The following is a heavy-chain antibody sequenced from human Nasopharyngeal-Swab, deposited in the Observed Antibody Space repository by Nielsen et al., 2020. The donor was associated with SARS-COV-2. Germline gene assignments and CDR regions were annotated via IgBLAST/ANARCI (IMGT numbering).Heavy chain of an antibody. CDR3: AGGRYYDILTGYYYFDY. Sequence: SETLSLTCAVYGGSFSGYYWSWIRQPPGKGLEWIGEINHSGSTNYNPSLKSRVPISVDTSKNQFSLKLSSVTAADTAVSYCAGGRYYDILTGYYYFDYWGQGTLVTVSS. CDR2: INHSGST. CDR1: GGSFSGYY. J-gene: IGHJ4*02. V-gene: IGHV4-34*01. D-gene: IGHD3-9*01.